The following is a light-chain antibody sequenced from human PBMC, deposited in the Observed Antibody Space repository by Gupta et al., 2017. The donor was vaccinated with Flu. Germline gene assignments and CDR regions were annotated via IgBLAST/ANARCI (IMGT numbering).Light chain of an antibody. Sequence: GDRVTVTGRASQSISTYLNWYQQKPGKAPRLLINGASSLESGVPSRFSGSGSGTDFTLTINSLQPEDFATYYCQQSYSSPQTFGQGTEVEMK. V-gene: IGKV1-39*01. J-gene: IGKJ1*01. CDR3: QQSYSSPQT. CDR2: GAS. CDR1: QSISTY.